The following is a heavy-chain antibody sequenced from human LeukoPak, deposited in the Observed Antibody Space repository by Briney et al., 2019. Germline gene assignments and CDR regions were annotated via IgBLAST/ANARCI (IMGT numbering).Heavy chain of an antibody. CDR3: AKVPLCGGSCYSRDWFDP. J-gene: IGHJ5*02. D-gene: IGHD2-15*01. V-gene: IGHV3-23*01. Sequence: GGSLRLSCAASGFTFSSYAMSWVRQAPGKGLEWVSAISGSGGSTYYADSVKGRFTISRDNSKNTLYLQMNSLRAEDTAVYYCAKVPLCGGSCYSRDWFDPWGQGTLVTVSS. CDR1: GFTFSSYA. CDR2: ISGSGGST.